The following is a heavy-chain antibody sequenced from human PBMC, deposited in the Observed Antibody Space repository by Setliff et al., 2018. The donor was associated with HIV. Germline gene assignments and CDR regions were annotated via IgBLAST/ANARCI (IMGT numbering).Heavy chain of an antibody. V-gene: IGHV3-15*01. CDR1: GFTFNDAW. CDR2: IKSKTDGGTT. J-gene: IGHJ5*02. Sequence: TGESLKISCAASGFTFNDAWMNWVRQAPGKGLEWVGRIKSKTDGGTTDYATPVKGRFTISRDDSKTTVYLQMNSLKTEDTAVYYCTLKHTWGQGTLVTVSS. D-gene: IGHD2-21*01. CDR3: TLKHT.